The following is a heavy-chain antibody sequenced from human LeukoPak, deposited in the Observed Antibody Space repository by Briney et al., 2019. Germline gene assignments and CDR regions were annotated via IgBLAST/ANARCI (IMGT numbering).Heavy chain of an antibody. V-gene: IGHV3-7*01. CDR2: INQEGIEK. Sequence: GGSLRLSCEASGFTFSSHWMSWVRQAPGKGLEWVASINQEGIEKFYVDSVRGRFTISRDDARNSLFLQMNSLRADDAALYYCARWKWNTDDWSFDYWGQGTLVTVSS. CDR3: ARWKWNTDDWSFDY. D-gene: IGHD3-9*01. CDR1: GFTFSSHW. J-gene: IGHJ4*02.